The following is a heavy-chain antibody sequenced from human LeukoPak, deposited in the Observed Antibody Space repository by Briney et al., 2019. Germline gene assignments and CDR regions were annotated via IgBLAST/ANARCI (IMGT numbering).Heavy chain of an antibody. J-gene: IGHJ4*02. CDR2: IAWGSENI. CDR1: GFIFNHYA. V-gene: IGHV3-9*01. CDR3: ARDLGKIGGNSSPFDY. Sequence: GGSLRLSCSASGFIFNHYAMHWVRQTPGKGLEWVAGIAWGSENIGYVDSVKGRFTISRDNAKNSLYLLMNSLRAEDTAVYYCARDLGKIGGNSSPFDYWGQGTLVTVSS. D-gene: IGHD4-23*01.